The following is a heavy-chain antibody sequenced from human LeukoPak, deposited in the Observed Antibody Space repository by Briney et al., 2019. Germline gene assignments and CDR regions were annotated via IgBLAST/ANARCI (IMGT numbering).Heavy chain of an antibody. CDR1: GFPFSTFG. V-gene: IGHV3-30*18. CDR3: AKDRTVVGATSFDY. Sequence: RRSLRLSCAASGFPFSTFGMHWVRQAPGKGLEWVAAIAYDGSVKYYPDSLKGRLTISRDNSKNTLYLQMNSLRTEDTAVYSCAKDRTVVGATSFDYWGLGTLVTVSS. CDR2: IAYDGSVK. J-gene: IGHJ4*02. D-gene: IGHD1-26*01.